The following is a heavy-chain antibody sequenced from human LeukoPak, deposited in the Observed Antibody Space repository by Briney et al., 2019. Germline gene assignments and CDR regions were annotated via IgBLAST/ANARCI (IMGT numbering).Heavy chain of an antibody. D-gene: IGHD2-21*01. CDR3: ARDVWNYFDY. CDR1: GFTFSTYW. V-gene: IGHV3-7*03. CDR2: IKVDGSEK. Sequence: GGSLRLSCAASGFTFSTYWMSWVRQSPGNGMEWVAIIKVDGSEKYYVDSVKGLFTISRDNAKNALYLQMNSLRAEATAVYYCARDVWNYFDYWGQGTLVTVSS. J-gene: IGHJ4*02.